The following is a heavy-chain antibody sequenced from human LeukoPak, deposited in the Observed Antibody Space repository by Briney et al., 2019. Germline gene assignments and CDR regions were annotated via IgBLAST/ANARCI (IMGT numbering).Heavy chain of an antibody. Sequence: ASVKVSCKASGYTFTSYGISWVRQAPGQGLEWMGWISAYNGNTNYAQKLQGRVTMTTDTSTSTAYMELSSLRSEDTAVYYCASEGTYYYDSSGYSVWGQGTLVTVSS. J-gene: IGHJ4*02. CDR1: GYTFTSYG. V-gene: IGHV1-18*01. CDR3: ASEGTYYYDSSGYSV. CDR2: ISAYNGNT. D-gene: IGHD3-22*01.